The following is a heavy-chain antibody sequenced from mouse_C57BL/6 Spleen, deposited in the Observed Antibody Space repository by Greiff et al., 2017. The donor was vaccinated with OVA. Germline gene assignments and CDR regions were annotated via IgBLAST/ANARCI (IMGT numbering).Heavy chain of an antibody. CDR2: IDPSDSET. D-gene: IGHD1-1*01. V-gene: IGHV1-52*01. Sequence: VQLQQPGAELVRPGSSVKLSCKASGYTFTSYWMHWVKQRPIQGLEWIGNIDPSDSETYYNQKFKDKATLTADKSSSTAYMQLSSLTSEDSAVYYCASGYGSSYARAMDYGGQGTSVTVSS. CDR3: ASGYGSSYARAMDY. CDR1: GYTFTSYW. J-gene: IGHJ4*01.